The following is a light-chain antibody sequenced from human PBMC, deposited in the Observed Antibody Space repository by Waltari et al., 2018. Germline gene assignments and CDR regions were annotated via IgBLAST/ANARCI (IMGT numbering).Light chain of an antibody. CDR2: ASS. CDR1: QNIGHY. J-gene: IGKJ1*01. V-gene: IGKV3-20*01. CDR3: QHHFRLPAT. Sequence: IVLTQSPGTLSLSPGGRATLSCRASQNIGHYLAWYQQKPGQAPRLLIYASSTRATGIPDRFSGSGSGADFSLTITGLEHDDFAVYYCQHHFRLPATFGQGTKV.